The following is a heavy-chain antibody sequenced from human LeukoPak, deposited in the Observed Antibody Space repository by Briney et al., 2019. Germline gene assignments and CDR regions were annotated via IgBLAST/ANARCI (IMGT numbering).Heavy chain of an antibody. CDR1: GYSISSIHC. J-gene: IGHJ4*02. V-gene: IGHV4-38-2*02. Sequence: PSETLSLTCTVSGYSISSIHCWGWIRQPPGKGLEWIGEIYHSGSTNYNPSLKSRVTISVDKSKNQFSLKLSSVTAADTAVYYCARDSSSGWSFDYWGQGTLVTVSS. CDR3: ARDSSSGWSFDY. CDR2: IYHSGST. D-gene: IGHD6-19*01.